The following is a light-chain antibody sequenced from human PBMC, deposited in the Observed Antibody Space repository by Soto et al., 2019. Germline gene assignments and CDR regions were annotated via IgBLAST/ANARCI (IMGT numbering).Light chain of an antibody. V-gene: IGKV3-15*01. J-gene: IGKJ1*01. CDR1: QSVSSN. CDR3: QQYGSSGT. CDR2: GAS. Sequence: DIVITQSPDTLSVSPGERATLSCRARQSVSSNLAWYQQKPGQAPRLLIYGASTRATGIPARFSGSGSGTEFTLTISRLEPEDFAVYYCQQYGSSGTFGQGTKVDIK.